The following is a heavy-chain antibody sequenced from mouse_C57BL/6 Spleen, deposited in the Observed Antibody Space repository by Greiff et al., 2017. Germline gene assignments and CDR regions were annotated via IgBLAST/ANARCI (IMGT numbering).Heavy chain of an antibody. CDR2: LDPENGDT. V-gene: IGHV14-4*01. CDR1: GFNIKDDY. Sequence: EVQLQQSGAELVRPGASVKLSCTASGFNIKDDYMHWVKQRPEQGLEWIGWLDPENGDTESASKFQGKATITADTSSNTAYLQLSSLTSEDTAVYYCTTTWDAMDYWGQGTSVTVSA. CDR3: TTTWDAMDY. J-gene: IGHJ4*01.